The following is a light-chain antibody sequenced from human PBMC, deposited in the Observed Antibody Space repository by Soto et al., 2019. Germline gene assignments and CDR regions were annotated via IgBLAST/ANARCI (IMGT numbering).Light chain of an antibody. CDR1: SSDVGAYNY. J-gene: IGLJ1*01. CDR3: TSYTSSSTQV. V-gene: IGLV2-14*01. CDR2: EVS. Sequence: QSVLTQPPSASGSPGQSVTISCTGTSSDVGAYNYVSWYQQHPGKAPKLMIYEVSYRPSGVSNRFSGSKSGNTASLTISGLQAEDEADYYCTSYTSSSTQVFGTGTKVTV.